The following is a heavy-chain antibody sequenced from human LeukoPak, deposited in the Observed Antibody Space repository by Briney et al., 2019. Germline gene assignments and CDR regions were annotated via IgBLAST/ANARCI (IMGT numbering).Heavy chain of an antibody. CDR3: ARLSCSSSSCFFPNAFDI. D-gene: IGHD2-2*01. CDR2: IYYSGST. V-gene: IGHV4-39*01. Sequence: SETLSLTCTVSGGSISSSSYYWGWIRQPPGKGLEWIGSIYYSGSTYYSPSLKSRVTISVDSSKNQFSLKLSSVTAADTAVYYCARLSCSSSSCFFPNAFDIWGQGTMVTVSS. J-gene: IGHJ3*02. CDR1: GGSISSSSYY.